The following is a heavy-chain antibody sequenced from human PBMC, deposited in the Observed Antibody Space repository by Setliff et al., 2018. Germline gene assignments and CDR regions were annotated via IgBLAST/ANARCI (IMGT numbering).Heavy chain of an antibody. CDR1: GFSFGSFS. J-gene: IGHJ4*02. CDR3: AKDLRRDGKWDIDY. V-gene: IGHV3-23*01. Sequence: PGGSLRLSCAASGFSFGSFSMSWVRQPPGKGLEWVASILYTGGGPSYGESVKGRFTVSRDNSKNTPYLQMNSLTAEDTAVYYCAKDLRRDGKWDIDYWGQGTLVTVSS. D-gene: IGHD1-26*01. CDR2: ILYTGGGP.